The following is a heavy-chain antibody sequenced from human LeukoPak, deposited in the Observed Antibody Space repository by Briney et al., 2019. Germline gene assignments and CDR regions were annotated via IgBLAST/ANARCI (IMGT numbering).Heavy chain of an antibody. CDR2: IYYNGNT. CDR3: ARGYRSSWYQVDY. CDR1: GGSVSNGSYF. V-gene: IGHV4-61*01. D-gene: IGHD6-13*01. J-gene: IGHJ4*02. Sequence: SETLSLTCTVSGGSVSNGSYFWSWIRQPPGKGLEWIGFIYYNGNTNSSPSLKSRVTISVDTYKSQFSLKLTSVTAADTAVYYCARGYRSSWYQVDYWGQGTLVTVSS.